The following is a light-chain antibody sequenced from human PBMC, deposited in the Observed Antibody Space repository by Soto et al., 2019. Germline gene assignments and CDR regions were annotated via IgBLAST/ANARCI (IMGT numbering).Light chain of an antibody. CDR1: QGISSY. Sequence: AIRMTQSPSSLSASTGDRLTITCRASQGISSYLAWYQQKPGLAPRLLIYAASSLQSGVPPRFSGSGSGTDFTLTISSLQPEDFATYFCQQTYSAPPTFGQGTKVDIK. CDR2: AAS. J-gene: IGKJ1*01. V-gene: IGKV1-8*01. CDR3: QQTYSAPPT.